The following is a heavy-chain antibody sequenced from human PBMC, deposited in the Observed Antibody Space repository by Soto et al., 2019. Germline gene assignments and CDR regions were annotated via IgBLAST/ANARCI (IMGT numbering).Heavy chain of an antibody. J-gene: IGHJ6*02. V-gene: IGHV1-18*04. CDR3: ARSYCSSTTCYTYYYYGLDV. Sequence: ASVKVSCKASGYTFTSYPISWMRQAPGQGLEWMGWISTYNGNTNYAQKVQGRVTMTTDTSTTTAYMELRSLRSDDTAVYYCARSYCSSTTCYTYYYYGLDVWGQGTTVTVSS. D-gene: IGHD2-2*02. CDR1: GYTFTSYP. CDR2: ISTYNGNT.